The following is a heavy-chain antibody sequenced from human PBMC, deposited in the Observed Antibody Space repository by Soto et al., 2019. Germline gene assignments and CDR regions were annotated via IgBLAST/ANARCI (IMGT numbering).Heavy chain of an antibody. CDR1: GFTFSSYS. J-gene: IGHJ6*02. D-gene: IGHD2-2*02. CDR2: ISSSSSYI. V-gene: IGHV3-21*01. CDR3: ARETCSSTSCYTPLYYYYGMDV. Sequence: LRLSCAASGFTFSSYSMNWVRQAPGKGLEWVSSISSSSSYIYYADSVKGRFTISRDNAKNSLYLQMNSLRAEDTAVYYCARETCSSTSCYTPLYYYYGMDVWGQGTTVTSP.